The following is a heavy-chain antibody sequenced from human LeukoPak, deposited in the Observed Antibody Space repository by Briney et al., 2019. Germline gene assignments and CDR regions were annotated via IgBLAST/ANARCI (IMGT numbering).Heavy chain of an antibody. CDR2: ISGDSRTT. J-gene: IGHJ5*01. Sequence: PGGSLRLSCTASVFTFRTYIMAWVRQVPGKGLEWVSAISGDSRTTYYAVPVKGRFTISRDNFRDTLSLQMDTLRADDSAVYYCAKDASPYANYGVRWFDSWGQGTLVTVSS. CDR3: AKDASPYANYGVRWFDS. V-gene: IGHV3-23*01. CDR1: VFTFRTYI. D-gene: IGHD4/OR15-4a*01.